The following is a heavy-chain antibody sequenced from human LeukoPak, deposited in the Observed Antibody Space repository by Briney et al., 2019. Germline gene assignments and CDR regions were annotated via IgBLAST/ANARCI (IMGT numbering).Heavy chain of an antibody. J-gene: IGHJ4*02. Sequence: SETLSLTCNVSGGSISSSSYYWGWIRQPPGKGLEWIGSMYYSGSSYYNPSLKSRVTISVDTSKNQFSLKLSSVTAADTAVYYCARKSFHSSSYDYWGQGTLVTVSS. D-gene: IGHD6-13*01. CDR1: GGSISSSSYY. CDR3: ARKSFHSSSYDY. CDR2: MYYSGSS. V-gene: IGHV4-39*01.